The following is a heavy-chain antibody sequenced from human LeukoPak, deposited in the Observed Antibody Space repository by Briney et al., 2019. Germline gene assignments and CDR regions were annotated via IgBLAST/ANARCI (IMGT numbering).Heavy chain of an antibody. CDR3: ARDHTRYSSGWYLFTDYYYGMDV. Sequence: GASVKVSCKASGYTFISYDINWVRQATGQGLEWMGWMNPKSGNTGYAQKFQGRVTMTRNTSISTAYMELSSLRSEDTAVYYCARDHTRYSSGWYLFTDYYYGMDVWGQGTTVTVSS. J-gene: IGHJ6*02. CDR2: MNPKSGNT. V-gene: IGHV1-8*01. CDR1: GYTFISYD. D-gene: IGHD6-19*01.